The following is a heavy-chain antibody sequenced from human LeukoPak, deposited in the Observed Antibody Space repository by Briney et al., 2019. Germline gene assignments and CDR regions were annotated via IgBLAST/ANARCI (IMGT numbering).Heavy chain of an antibody. J-gene: IGHJ3*02. V-gene: IGHV3-74*01. Sequence: GGSLRLSCVASGFTFSSHWMHWVRQAPGKGLVWVSHIKSDGSFTNYADSVKGRFTISRDNAKNTLYLQMNSLRPEDTAVYYCARGTGAFDIWGQGTKVTVSS. CDR2: IKSDGSFT. D-gene: IGHD1-1*01. CDR1: GFTFSSHW. CDR3: ARGTGAFDI.